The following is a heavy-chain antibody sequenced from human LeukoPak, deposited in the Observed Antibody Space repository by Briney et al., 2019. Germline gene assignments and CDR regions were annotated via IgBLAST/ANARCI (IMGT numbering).Heavy chain of an antibody. V-gene: IGHV3-21*01. Sequence: LXXSCAAXXXXXXXXXMNXXXXAXXXXLXXVXXXXXXSSYIYYADSVKGRFTISRDNAKNSLYLQMNSLRAEDTAVYYCAREANYDFWSGYPRAFDIWGQGTMVTVSS. J-gene: IGHJ3*02. CDR2: XXXXSSYI. D-gene: IGHD3-3*01. CDR1: XXXXXXXX. CDR3: AREANYDFWSGYPRAFDI.